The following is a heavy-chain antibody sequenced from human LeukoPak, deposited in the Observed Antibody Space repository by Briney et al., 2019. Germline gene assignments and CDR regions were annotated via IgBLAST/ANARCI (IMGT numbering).Heavy chain of an antibody. Sequence: GGSLRLSCAASGFTFSSYAMHWVRQAPGRGLEWVSSIGYSGGDTYYADSVKGRFTISRDNSKNTLYLQMNSLRGEDTAIYYCAKDDYGSYDFWGQGTMVTVSS. CDR1: GFTFSSYA. V-gene: IGHV3-23*01. D-gene: IGHD4-17*01. CDR3: AKDDYGSYDF. J-gene: IGHJ3*01. CDR2: IGYSGGDT.